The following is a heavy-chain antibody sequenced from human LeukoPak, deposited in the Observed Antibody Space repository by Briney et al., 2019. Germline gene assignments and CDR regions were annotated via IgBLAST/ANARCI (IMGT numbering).Heavy chain of an antibody. J-gene: IGHJ4*02. D-gene: IGHD7-27*01. CDR3: ARLDWGSAGSGAFDY. Sequence: SETLSLTCTVSGDSVSSSSKHWGWIRQPPGKGLEWIATIYHNGYTYYNPSLKSRLTISVDTSKNQFSLDLTSVTAAGTAVYYCARLDWGSAGSGAFDYWGQGSLVTVSS. V-gene: IGHV4-39*01. CDR1: GDSVSSSSKH. CDR2: IYHNGYT.